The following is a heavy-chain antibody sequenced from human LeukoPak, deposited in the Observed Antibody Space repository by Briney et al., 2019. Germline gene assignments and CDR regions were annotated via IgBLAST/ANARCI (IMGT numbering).Heavy chain of an antibody. J-gene: IGHJ4*02. D-gene: IGHD3-16*01. CDR2: INPNSGGT. Sequence: ASVKVSCKASGYTFTGYYMQWVRQAPGQGLEWMGWINPNSGGTNYAQKFQGRVTMTRDTPISTAYMELSRLRSDDTAVYYCARAPPRDDYIWGSYNFDYWGQGTLVTVSS. CDR3: ARAPPRDDYIWGSYNFDY. CDR1: GYTFTGYY. V-gene: IGHV1-2*02.